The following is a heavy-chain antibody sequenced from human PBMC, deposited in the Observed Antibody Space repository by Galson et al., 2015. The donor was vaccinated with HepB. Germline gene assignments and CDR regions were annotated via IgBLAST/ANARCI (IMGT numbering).Heavy chain of an antibody. CDR2: VYRSGST. CDR1: LSSISSGYY. CDR3: ARHRHYYDSSGYYSLDYFDY. Sequence: SETLSLTCTVSLSSISSGYYWGWIRQPPGKGLEWIGSVYRSGSTSYNPSLKSRVTISVDTSKNQFSLKLSFVTAADTAVYYCARHRHYYDSSGYYSLDYFDYWGQGTLVTVSS. V-gene: IGHV4-38-2*02. J-gene: IGHJ4*02. D-gene: IGHD3-22*01.